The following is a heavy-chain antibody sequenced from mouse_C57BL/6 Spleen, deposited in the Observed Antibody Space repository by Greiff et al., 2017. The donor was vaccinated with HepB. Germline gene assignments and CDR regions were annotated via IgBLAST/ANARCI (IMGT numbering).Heavy chain of an antibody. Sequence: EVHLVESGGDLVKPGGSLKLSCAASGFTFSSYGMSWVRQTPDKRLEWVATISSGGSYTYYPDSVKGRFTISRDNAKNTLYLQMSSLKSEDTAMYYCARHEDYGSSPSWFAYWGQGTLVTVSA. CDR3: ARHEDYGSSPSWFAY. D-gene: IGHD1-1*01. J-gene: IGHJ3*01. CDR2: ISSGGSYT. V-gene: IGHV5-6*01. CDR1: GFTFSSYG.